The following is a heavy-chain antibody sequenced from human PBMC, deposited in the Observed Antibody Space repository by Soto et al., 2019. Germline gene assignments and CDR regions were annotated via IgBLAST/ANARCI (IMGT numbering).Heavy chain of an antibody. V-gene: IGHV3-43*01. CDR1: GFTFDNNT. J-gene: IGHJ6*02. CDR2: ISWDGAKT. CDR3: AKEVELYSYYYSGMDV. D-gene: IGHD1-7*01. Sequence: GGSLRLSCEASGFTFDNNTMHWVRQAPGKGLEWVSLISWDGAKTYYTDSVRGRFTISRDNRKNFLYLQMNSLRTEDTALYYCAKEVELYSYYYSGMDVWGQGTTVTVSS.